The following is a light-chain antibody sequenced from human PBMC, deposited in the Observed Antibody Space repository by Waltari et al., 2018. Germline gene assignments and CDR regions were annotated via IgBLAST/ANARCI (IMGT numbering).Light chain of an antibody. CDR1: QSVLYSSNNKNY. CDR3: QQRSNWPRT. V-gene: IGKV4-1*01. J-gene: IGKJ4*01. Sequence: DIVMTQSPDSLAVSLGERATINCKSSQSVLYSSNNKNYLAWYQQKPGQPPKLLIYWASTRESGVPDRFGGSGSGTDFTLTISSLQPDDFAVYFCQQRSNWPRTFGGGTKVEIK. CDR2: WAS.